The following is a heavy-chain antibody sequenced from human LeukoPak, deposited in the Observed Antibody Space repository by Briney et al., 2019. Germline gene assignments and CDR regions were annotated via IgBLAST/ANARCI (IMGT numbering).Heavy chain of an antibody. CDR2: IRHDGTDK. J-gene: IGHJ4*02. Sequence: GGSLRLSCAASGFTFSNYGMHWVRQAPGKGLEWVAFIRHDGTDKYYADSVKGRFTISRDNSKNTLYLQMNSLRAEDTAVYHCTSYYDSSGYYYDGYWGQGTLVTVSS. CDR3: TSYYDSSGYYYDGY. D-gene: IGHD3-22*01. V-gene: IGHV3-30*02. CDR1: GFTFSNYG.